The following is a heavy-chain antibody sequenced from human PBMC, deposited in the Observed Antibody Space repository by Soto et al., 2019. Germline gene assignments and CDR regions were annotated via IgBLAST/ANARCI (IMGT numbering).Heavy chain of an antibody. V-gene: IGHV4-39*01. D-gene: IGHD6-19*01. Sequence: SETLSLTCTVSGGSISSSSYYWGWIRQPPGKGLECIGSIYYSGSTYYNPSLKSRVTISVNTSKNQFSLKLSAVTAADTAVYYCATKGHSSGWYYFDYWGQGTLVTVSS. CDR1: GGSISSSSYY. J-gene: IGHJ4*02. CDR2: IYYSGST. CDR3: ATKGHSSGWYYFDY.